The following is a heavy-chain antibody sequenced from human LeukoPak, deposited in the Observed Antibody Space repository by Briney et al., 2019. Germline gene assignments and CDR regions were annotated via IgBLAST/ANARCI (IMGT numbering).Heavy chain of an antibody. Sequence: SETLSLTCTVSGGSISSSSYYWGWIRQPPGKGLEWIGEINHSGSTNYNPSLKSRVTISVDTSKNQFSLKLSSVTAADTAVYYCARGRITMVRGVGTMYYYYMDVWGKGTTVTVSS. J-gene: IGHJ6*03. CDR3: ARGRITMVRGVGTMYYYYMDV. CDR2: INHSGST. CDR1: GGSISSSSYY. D-gene: IGHD3-10*01. V-gene: IGHV4-39*07.